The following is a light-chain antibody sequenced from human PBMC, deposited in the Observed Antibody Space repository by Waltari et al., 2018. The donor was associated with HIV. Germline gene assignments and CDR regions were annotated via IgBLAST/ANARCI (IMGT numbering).Light chain of an antibody. Sequence: DIKMAQSPSSLAASVGEGATICCRASRRVSGSLAWYQTWSGQAPSLLGFGAARLETGVPSRFSGRGSVTDYTLTISRLQPEESATDYCQHYYPPPYTFGQGTRLEIK. CDR1: RRVSGS. J-gene: IGKJ2*01. CDR3: QHYYPPPYT. CDR2: GAA. V-gene: IGKV1-NL1*01.